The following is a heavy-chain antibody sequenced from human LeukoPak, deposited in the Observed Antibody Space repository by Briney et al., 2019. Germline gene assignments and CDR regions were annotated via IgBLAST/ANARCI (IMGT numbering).Heavy chain of an antibody. D-gene: IGHD5/OR15-5a*01. J-gene: IGHJ3*01. Sequence: SETLSHPRTLSGGSICSSIYYWGWVRQPRGKGLEWIGRIYHSGRTPYNPSLKRRVTIPVETPMTQLSLKLTSVTPGCQAVYYCARSCRILDIVSTIRARLGGNGFDFWGQGTMVTVSS. CDR3: ARSCRILDIVSTIRARLGGNGFDF. CDR1: GGSICSSIYY. V-gene: IGHV4-39*07. CDR2: IYHSGRT.